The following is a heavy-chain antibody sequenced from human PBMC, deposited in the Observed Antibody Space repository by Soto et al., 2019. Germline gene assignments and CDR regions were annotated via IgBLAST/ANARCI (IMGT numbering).Heavy chain of an antibody. CDR2: ISSDGSKQ. Sequence: QVQLVDSGGGVVQPGGSLRLSCAASGFTFSSYGIHWVRQTPGKGLEWVAVISSDGSKQYYTDSVKGRFTISRDNSKNTLYLQMNSLRADDTAIYYCAKDGVGGAGQLWLVRFPDYWGQGTQVTVS. D-gene: IGHD6-19*01. J-gene: IGHJ4*02. CDR3: AKDGVGGAGQLWLVRFPDY. V-gene: IGHV3-30*18. CDR1: GFTFSSYG.